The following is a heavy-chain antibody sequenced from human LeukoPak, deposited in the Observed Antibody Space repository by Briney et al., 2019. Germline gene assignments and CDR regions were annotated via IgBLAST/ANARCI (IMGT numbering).Heavy chain of an antibody. CDR3: ASRPGGSTWYGVFDF. CDR2: IYGSETT. D-gene: IGHD6-13*01. Sequence: SETLSLTCTVSGGSISNHYWSWIRQPPGKGLEWIGYIYGSETTNYNPSLKSRVTMSVDSSKNQFSLNLSSVTAADTALYYCASRPGGSTWYGVFDFWSRGTLVTVSS. J-gene: IGHJ4*02. CDR1: GGSISNHY. V-gene: IGHV4-59*11.